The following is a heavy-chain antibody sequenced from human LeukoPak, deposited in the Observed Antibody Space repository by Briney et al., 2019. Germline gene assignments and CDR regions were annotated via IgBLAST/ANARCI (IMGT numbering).Heavy chain of an antibody. D-gene: IGHD6-13*01. CDR2: LDSDGSP. V-gene: IGHV3-53*01. Sequence: GGSLRPSCAAFGFTVRSDDMNWVRQAPGKGLEWVSILDSDGSPSYADSVKGRFTISRDNSKNTLDLQMNSLRAEDTAVYYCARAAAGRAYYHYGMDVWGQGTTVTVSS. J-gene: IGHJ6*02. CDR1: GFTVRSDD. CDR3: ARAAAGRAYYHYGMDV.